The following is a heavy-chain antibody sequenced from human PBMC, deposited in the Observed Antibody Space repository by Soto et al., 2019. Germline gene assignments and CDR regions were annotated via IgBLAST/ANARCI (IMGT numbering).Heavy chain of an antibody. CDR2: IWYDGSNK. Sequence: QVQLVESGGGVVQPGRSLRLSCAASGFTFSSYGMHWVRQAPGKGLEWVAVIWYDGSNKYYADSVKGRFTISRDNSKNTLYLQINSLRAEDTAVYYCARDNRHDYGDYVYFDYWGQGTLVTVSS. D-gene: IGHD4-17*01. V-gene: IGHV3-33*01. CDR3: ARDNRHDYGDYVYFDY. J-gene: IGHJ4*02. CDR1: GFTFSSYG.